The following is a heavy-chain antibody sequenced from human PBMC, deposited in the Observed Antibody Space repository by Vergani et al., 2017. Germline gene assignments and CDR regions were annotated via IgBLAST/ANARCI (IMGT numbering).Heavy chain of an antibody. CDR1: GFTCDEYN. CDR3: ARAVSTTVGDPPGY. V-gene: IGHV3-43*01. Sequence: EVQLVESGGVVVQPGGSLRLFCGASGFTCDEYNMQGARQAPGKGLEWVSLISWDGGSTYYADSVKGRFTISRENAKNSLYLQMNSLRAGDTAIYYCARAVSTTVGDPPGYWGQGTLVTVSS. D-gene: IGHD4-23*01. CDR2: ISWDGGST. J-gene: IGHJ4*02.